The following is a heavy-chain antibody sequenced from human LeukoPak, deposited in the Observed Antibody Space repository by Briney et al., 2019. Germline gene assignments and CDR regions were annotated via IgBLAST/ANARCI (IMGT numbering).Heavy chain of an antibody. D-gene: IGHD3-10*01. Sequence: HGESLKISCQGSGYSFTSYWIGWVRQMPGKGLEWMGIIYPGDSDTRYSPSFQGQVTISADKSISTAYLQWSSLKASDTAMYYCARVSQSYYYGSGSWYFDYWGQGTLVTVSS. CDR2: IYPGDSDT. CDR1: GYSFTSYW. CDR3: ARVSQSYYYGSGSWYFDY. V-gene: IGHV5-51*01. J-gene: IGHJ4*02.